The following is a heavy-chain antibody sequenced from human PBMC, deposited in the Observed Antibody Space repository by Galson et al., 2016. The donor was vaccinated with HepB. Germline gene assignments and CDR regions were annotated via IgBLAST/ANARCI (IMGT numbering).Heavy chain of an antibody. Sequence: CAISGDSVSSSSVAWNWIRRSPSRGLEWLGRTYYRSTWSRDYAESVRSRITINPDTSKNQFFLQLNSVTPEDTAVYYCARDRDTAPRDFDSWGQGTLVTVSS. CDR3: ARDRDTAPRDFDS. CDR2: TYYRSTWSR. D-gene: IGHD5-18*01. J-gene: IGHJ4*02. CDR1: GDSVSSSSVA. V-gene: IGHV6-1*01.